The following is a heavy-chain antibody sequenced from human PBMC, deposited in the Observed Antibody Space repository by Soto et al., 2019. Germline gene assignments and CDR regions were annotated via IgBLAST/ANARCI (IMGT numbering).Heavy chain of an antibody. Sequence: EVQLVQSGAEVKKPGESLRISCKGSGYSFTSYWISWVRQMPGKGLEWMGRIDPSDSYTNYSPSFQGHVTISADKSISTANLQWSGLKASDTAMYYCASPSAGVAGTELEDYWGQGTLVTVSS. J-gene: IGHJ4*02. CDR2: IDPSDSYT. D-gene: IGHD6-19*01. CDR1: GYSFTSYW. CDR3: ASPSAGVAGTELEDY. V-gene: IGHV5-10-1*03.